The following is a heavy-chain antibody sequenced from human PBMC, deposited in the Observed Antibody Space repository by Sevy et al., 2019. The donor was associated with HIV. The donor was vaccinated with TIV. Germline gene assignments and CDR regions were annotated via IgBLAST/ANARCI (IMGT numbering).Heavy chain of an antibody. CDR3: AKAWGGASDWYLYFAH. CDR1: GFTFSTYG. Sequence: GGSLRLSCAASGFTFSTYGMHWVRQAPGKGLEWAAAISYDGIKKYYADSVKGRLTISRDNSKNTLYLEMNSLRPEDTAVYYCAKAWGGASDWYLYFAHWGQGALVTVSS. D-gene: IGHD6-19*01. CDR2: ISYDGIKK. J-gene: IGHJ4*02. V-gene: IGHV3-30*18.